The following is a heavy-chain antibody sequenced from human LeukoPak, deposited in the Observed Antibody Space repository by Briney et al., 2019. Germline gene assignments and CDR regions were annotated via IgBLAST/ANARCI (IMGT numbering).Heavy chain of an antibody. Sequence: SETLSLTCTVSGGSISSNYWSWIRQPAGKGLEWIGRINTSGSNNYNPSLKSPVTMSVDTSKNQFSLKLSSVTAADTAVYYCARDYGSGCLDYWGQGTLVTVSS. CDR3: ARDYGSGCLDY. V-gene: IGHV4-4*07. CDR2: INTSGSN. J-gene: IGHJ4*02. D-gene: IGHD6-19*01. CDR1: GGSISSNY.